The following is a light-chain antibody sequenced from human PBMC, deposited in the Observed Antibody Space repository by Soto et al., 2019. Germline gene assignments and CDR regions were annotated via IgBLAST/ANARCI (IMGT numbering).Light chain of an antibody. J-gene: IGKJ4*01. Sequence: DIVMTQSPLSLPVTPGEPAPISCRSSQSLLHSNGYNYLDWYLQKPGQSPQLLIYLGSNRASGVPDKFSGSGSGTDFTLKISRVEAEDVGVYYFMQALQTPLTFGGGTKVEIK. CDR3: MQALQTPLT. V-gene: IGKV2-28*01. CDR1: QSLLHSNGYNY. CDR2: LGS.